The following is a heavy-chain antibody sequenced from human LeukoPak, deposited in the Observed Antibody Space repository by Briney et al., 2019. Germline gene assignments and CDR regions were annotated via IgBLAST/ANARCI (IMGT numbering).Heavy chain of an antibody. Sequence: PGGSLRLSCAASGFTFSSYWMHWVRQAPGKGLVWVSRINSDGSSISYADSVKGRFTISRDNAKNTLYLQMNSLRAEDTAVYYCAKDVVTAIGAWYFDLWGRGTLVTVSS. V-gene: IGHV3-74*01. CDR3: AKDVVTAIGAWYFDL. J-gene: IGHJ2*01. CDR1: GFTFSSYW. D-gene: IGHD2-21*02. CDR2: INSDGSSI.